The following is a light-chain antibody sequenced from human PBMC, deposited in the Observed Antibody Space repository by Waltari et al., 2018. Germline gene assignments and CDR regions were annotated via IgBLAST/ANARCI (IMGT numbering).Light chain of an antibody. Sequence: SDELTQPPSLSVSPGPTASIPCSGDKLETKYVCWYQQRPGHSPLLVIYQDSRRPSGIPERFSGSNSGNTATLTVSGTQAMDEADYYCQACDSASAVVFGGGTKLIVL. CDR2: QDS. CDR1: KLETKY. CDR3: QACDSASAVV. V-gene: IGLV3-1*01. J-gene: IGLJ2*01.